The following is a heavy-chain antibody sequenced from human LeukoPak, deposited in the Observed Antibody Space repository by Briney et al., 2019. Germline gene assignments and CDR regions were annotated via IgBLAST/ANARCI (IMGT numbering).Heavy chain of an antibody. D-gene: IGHD2-21*01. Sequence: RGSLRLSCAASGFTFSSYAMHWVRQAPGKGLEWVAVISYDGSNKYYADSVKGRFTISRDNSKNTLYLQMNSLRAEDTAVYYCARVRVARHNVVVNCPHWGQGTLVTVSS. V-gene: IGHV3-30-3*01. CDR3: ARVRVARHNVVVNCPH. CDR1: GFTFSSYA. CDR2: ISYDGSNK. J-gene: IGHJ4*02.